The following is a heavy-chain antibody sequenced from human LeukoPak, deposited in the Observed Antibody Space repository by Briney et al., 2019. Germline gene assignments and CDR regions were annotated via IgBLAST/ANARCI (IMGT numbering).Heavy chain of an antibody. V-gene: IGHV3-33*01. D-gene: IGHD4-23*01. Sequence: GGSLRLSCAASGFTFSNYGMRWVRQAPGKGLEWVAVIWYDGSNKYYADSVKGRFTISRDNSKNTLYLQMNSLRAEDTAVYYCARDLGYGGSLDYWGQGTLVTVSS. J-gene: IGHJ4*02. CDR1: GFTFSNYG. CDR3: ARDLGYGGSLDY. CDR2: IWYDGSNK.